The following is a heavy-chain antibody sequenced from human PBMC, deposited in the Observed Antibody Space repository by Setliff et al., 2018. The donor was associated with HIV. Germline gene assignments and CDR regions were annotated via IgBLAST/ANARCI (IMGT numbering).Heavy chain of an antibody. D-gene: IGHD6-13*01. J-gene: IGHJ3*01. Sequence: ASVKVSCKASGYTFTGYYMHWVRQAPGQGLEWMGWINPNSGGTDYAQKFQGRVTMTRDTSISTAYMELSRVKSDDTAVYYCARGSGYTRSWVPGGSWGQGTMVTVSS. V-gene: IGHV1-2*02. CDR1: GYTFTGYY. CDR3: ARGSGYTRSWVPGGS. CDR2: INPNSGGT.